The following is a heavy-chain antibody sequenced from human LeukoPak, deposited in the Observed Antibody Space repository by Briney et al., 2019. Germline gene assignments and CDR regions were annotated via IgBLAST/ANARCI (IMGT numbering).Heavy chain of an antibody. Sequence: GASVKVSCKTSGYTFTGYYIQWVRQAPGHGLEWMGWIHPTGGGTIYAQSFQGRVTMTRDTSITTAYMELSRLRSDDTAVYYCARERGYCASSSCYTSDAFDIWGQGTLVTVSS. D-gene: IGHD2-2*02. J-gene: IGHJ3*02. CDR1: GYTFTGYY. CDR2: IHPTGGGT. CDR3: ARERGYCASSSCYTSDAFDI. V-gene: IGHV1-2*02.